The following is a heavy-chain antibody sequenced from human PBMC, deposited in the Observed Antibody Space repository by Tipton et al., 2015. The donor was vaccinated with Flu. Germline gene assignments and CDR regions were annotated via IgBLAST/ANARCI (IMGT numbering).Heavy chain of an antibody. V-gene: IGHV3-11*04. CDR1: AYSISSAHY. Sequence: SLRLSCTVSAYSISSAHYWAWIRQPPGKGLEWVSYISSSGSTIYYADSVKGRFTTSRDNAENSLYLQMNSLRAEDTAVYYCARETQWSNFDYWGQGTLISVSS. D-gene: IGHD6-19*01. CDR2: ISSSGSTI. CDR3: ARETQWSNFDY. J-gene: IGHJ4*02.